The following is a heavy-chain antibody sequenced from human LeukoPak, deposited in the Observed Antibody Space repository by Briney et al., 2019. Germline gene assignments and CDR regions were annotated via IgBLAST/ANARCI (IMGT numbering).Heavy chain of an antibody. Sequence: SETLSLTRTVSGGSISSYYWSWIRQPPGKGLEWIGYIYYSGSTNYNPSLKSRVTISVDTSKNQFSLKLSSVTAADTAVYYCAGGDPNWFDPWGQGTLVTVSS. CDR3: AGGDPNWFDP. CDR2: IYYSGST. CDR1: GGSISSYY. V-gene: IGHV4-59*01. J-gene: IGHJ5*02. D-gene: IGHD2-21*02.